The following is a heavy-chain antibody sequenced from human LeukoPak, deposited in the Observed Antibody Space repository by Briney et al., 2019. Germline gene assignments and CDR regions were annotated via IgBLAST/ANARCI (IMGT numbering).Heavy chain of an antibody. CDR2: INHSGST. CDR3: ARGRRTATYYCGSGSYRGLNWFDP. V-gene: IGHV4-34*01. D-gene: IGHD3-10*01. CDR1: GGSFSGYY. J-gene: IGHJ5*02. Sequence: SETLSLTCAVYGGSFSGYYWSWIRQPPGKGLEWIGEINHSGSTNYNPSLKSRVTISVDTSKNQFSLKLSSVTAADTAVYYCARGRRTATYYCGSGSYRGLNWFDPWGQGTLVTVSS.